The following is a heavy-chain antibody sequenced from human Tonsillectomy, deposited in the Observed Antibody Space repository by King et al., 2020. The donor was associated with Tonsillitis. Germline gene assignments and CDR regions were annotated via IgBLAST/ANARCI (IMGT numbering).Heavy chain of an antibody. D-gene: IGHD2/OR15-2a*01. CDR3: ATFVGISAGFDF. Sequence: VQLVESGGGLVQPGGSLRLSCAVSGFTVSSLSMSWGRQAPGKGLECVSVINSGGTATYADSVKGRFTLSRHNSENKLYLQVNSLRAEDTAVYYCATFVGISAGFDFWGRGTLVTVSS. CDR1: GFTVSSLS. CDR2: INSGGTA. V-gene: IGHV3-53*04. J-gene: IGHJ4*02.